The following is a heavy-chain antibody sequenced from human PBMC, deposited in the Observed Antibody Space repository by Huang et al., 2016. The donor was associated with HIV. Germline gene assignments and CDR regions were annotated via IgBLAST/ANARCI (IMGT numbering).Heavy chain of an antibody. V-gene: IGHV3-21*01. J-gene: IGHJ5*02. CDR1: GFALTTFS. D-gene: IGHD4-17*01. Sequence: EVQLVESGGGLVKPGGSLRLSCAASGFALTTFSMNWGRQAPGGGLQWVESINVPGTHIYYADSVEGRFTISRDNTRNSLYLQLNSLRAEDTAVYYCVRIGYGENSYGSGYFDPWGQGTLVAVSS. CDR3: VRIGYGENSYGSGYFDP. CDR2: INVPGTHI.